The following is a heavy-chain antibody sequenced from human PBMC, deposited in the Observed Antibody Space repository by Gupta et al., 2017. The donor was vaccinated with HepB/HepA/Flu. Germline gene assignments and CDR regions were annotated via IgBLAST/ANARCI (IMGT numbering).Heavy chain of an antibody. CDR2: SGTGGKT. CDR1: GFPFDTSA. CDR3: AKRYCSGAACFSLVDH. Sequence: EAQLLESGGGLVQPGGSLRLVCVAHGFPFDTSALSWFRQAPGKGLEWVSTSGTGGKTYYADSVKGRFTISRDNSMSTLYLQMNSLRAEDTAVYYCAKRYCSGAACFSLVDHWGQGTLVTVSS. J-gene: IGHJ4*02. D-gene: IGHD2-15*01. V-gene: IGHV3-23*01.